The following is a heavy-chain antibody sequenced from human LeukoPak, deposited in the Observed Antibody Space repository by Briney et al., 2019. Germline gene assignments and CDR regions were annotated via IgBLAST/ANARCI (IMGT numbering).Heavy chain of an antibody. D-gene: IGHD2-15*01. CDR2: IYPGDSDTIT. J-gene: IGHJ3*02. CDR1: GYSFTNYW. CDR3: AKSSPRGYGAFDI. Sequence: GESLKISCKGSGYSFTNYWIGWVRQMPGKGLELMGIIYPGDSDTITRDSPSFQGQVTISADKSINTAFLQWSSLKASDTAMYYCAKSSPRGYGAFDIWGQGTMVTVSS. V-gene: IGHV5-51*01.